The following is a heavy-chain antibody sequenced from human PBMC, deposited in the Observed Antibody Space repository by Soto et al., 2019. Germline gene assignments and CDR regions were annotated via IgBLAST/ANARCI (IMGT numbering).Heavy chain of an antibody. Sequence: QVQLQESGPGLVKPSQTLSLTCTVSGGSISSGGYYWSWIRQHPGKGLEWIGYIYYSGSTYYNPSLKSRVTISVDTSKNQFSLKLSSVTAADTAVYYCARDRLQGAYRTLLYNTGGFDPWGQGTLVTVSS. CDR2: IYYSGST. D-gene: IGHD3-10*01. V-gene: IGHV4-31*03. CDR3: ARDRLQGAYRTLLYNTGGFDP. J-gene: IGHJ5*02. CDR1: GGSISSGGYY.